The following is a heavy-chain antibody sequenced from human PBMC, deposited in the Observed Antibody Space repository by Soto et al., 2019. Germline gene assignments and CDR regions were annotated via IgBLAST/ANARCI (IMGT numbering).Heavy chain of an antibody. CDR3: ARGERQQQRDY. Sequence: SGTLSLTCALSGDPIPSPKSGSWVRQPPGKGLEWIGEVYHSGNTNYNPSLKSRVIISVDKSKNQFSLKLSSVTDADTAMYYCARGERQQQRDYWGQGTLVTVS. J-gene: IGHJ4*02. CDR2: VYHSGNT. D-gene: IGHD6-13*01. CDR1: GDPIPSPKS. V-gene: IGHV4-4*02.